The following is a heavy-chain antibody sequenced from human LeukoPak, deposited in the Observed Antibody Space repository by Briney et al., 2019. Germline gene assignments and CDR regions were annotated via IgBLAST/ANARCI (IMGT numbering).Heavy chain of an antibody. CDR3: ARYREGYSSSWYRAFDI. CDR2: IYYSGST. CDR1: GGSISSYY. D-gene: IGHD6-13*01. J-gene: IGHJ3*02. Sequence: SETLSLTCTVSGGSISSYYWSWIRQPPGKGLEWIGYIYYSGSTNYNPSLKSRVTISVDTSKNQFSLKLSSVTAAGTAVYYCARYREGYSSSWYRAFDIWGQGTMVTVSS. V-gene: IGHV4-59*08.